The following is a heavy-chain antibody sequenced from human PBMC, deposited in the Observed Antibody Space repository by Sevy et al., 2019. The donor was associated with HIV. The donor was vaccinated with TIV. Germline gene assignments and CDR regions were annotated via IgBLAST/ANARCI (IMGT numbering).Heavy chain of an antibody. Sequence: GGSLRLSCGASGFAFSRYGMHWVRQAPGKGLEWVAVIWHDGNYKYYADSVKGRFTISRDNSKNTLYLQMNSLRGDDSAVYCCARDPLYYSHRDSYYLKYYFDYWGQGTKVFVSS. D-gene: IGHD3-10*01. CDR2: IWHDGNYK. J-gene: IGHJ4*02. CDR3: ARDPLYYSHRDSYYLKYYFDY. V-gene: IGHV3-33*04. CDR1: GFAFSRYG.